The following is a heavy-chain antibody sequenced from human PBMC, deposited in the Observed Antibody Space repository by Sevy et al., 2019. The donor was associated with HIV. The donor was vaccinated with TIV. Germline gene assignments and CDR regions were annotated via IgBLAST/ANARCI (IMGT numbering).Heavy chain of an antibody. CDR1: GFSFSAYW. D-gene: IGHD1-26*01. Sequence: GGSLRLSCAASGFSFSAYWMNWVRQAPGKGLEWVANIKPDGSDKHYVDSAEGRFTISGDNAKNSLYLQMNSLRVEDTGMYYCAQETFGRFDSWGQGTLVTVSS. CDR3: AQETFGRFDS. V-gene: IGHV3-7*01. CDR2: IKPDGSDK. J-gene: IGHJ4*02.